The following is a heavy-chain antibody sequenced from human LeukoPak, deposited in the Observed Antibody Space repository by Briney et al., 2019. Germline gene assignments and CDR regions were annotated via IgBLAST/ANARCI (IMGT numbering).Heavy chain of an antibody. V-gene: IGHV1-8*01. CDR2: MNPNSGNT. J-gene: IGHJ4*02. D-gene: IGHD3-9*01. CDR3: ARSPSDILTGYYTVYFDY. Sequence: ASVKVSCKASGYTFTSYDINWVRQATGQGLEWMGWMNPNSGNTGYAQKFQGRVTMTRNTSISTAYMELSSLRSEDTAVYYCARSPSDILTGYYTVYFDYWGQGTLVTISS. CDR1: GYTFTSYD.